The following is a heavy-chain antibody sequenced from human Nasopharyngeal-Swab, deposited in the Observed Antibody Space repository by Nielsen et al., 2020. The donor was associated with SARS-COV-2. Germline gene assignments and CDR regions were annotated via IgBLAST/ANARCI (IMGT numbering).Heavy chain of an antibody. Sequence: SVKVSCKASGGTFSTYGISWVRQAPGQGLEWMGGIIPMFHRANYAQKFQGRVTITADESTSTASMELSSLRSEDTAVYYCAVHRGAQYYYGMDVWGQGTTVTVSS. CDR1: GGTFSTYG. V-gene: IGHV1-69*13. J-gene: IGHJ6*02. CDR3: AVHRGAQYYYGMDV. CDR2: IIPMFHRA.